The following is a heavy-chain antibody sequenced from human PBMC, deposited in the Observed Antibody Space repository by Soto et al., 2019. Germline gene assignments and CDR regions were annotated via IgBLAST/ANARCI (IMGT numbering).Heavy chain of an antibody. CDR2: INSDGSST. V-gene: IGHV3-74*01. CDR3: ARETRSWRAYSSSGMAV. CDR1: GFTFSSYW. D-gene: IGHD6-13*01. J-gene: IGHJ6*02. Sequence: PGGSLRLSCAAAGFTFSSYWIHWVRQAAGKLRVWVARINSDGSSTSYADSVNGRLTISRDNSKNTLYLQMRSLRAEAKAVYYCARETRSWRAYSSSGMAVWAKGPRSPSP.